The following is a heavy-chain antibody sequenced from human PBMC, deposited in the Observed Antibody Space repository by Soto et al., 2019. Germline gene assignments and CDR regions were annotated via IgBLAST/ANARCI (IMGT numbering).Heavy chain of an antibody. V-gene: IGHV3-23*01. Sequence: EVQLLESGGGVVQPGGSLRLSCAASGFTFSSYAMSWVRQAPGKGLEWVSAISGSGGSTYYADSVKGRFTISRDNSKNTLYLQMNSLRAEDTAVYYCAHQSYGVGAISNWFDPWGQGTLVTVSS. CDR3: AHQSYGVGAISNWFDP. J-gene: IGHJ5*02. CDR1: GFTFSSYA. D-gene: IGHD1-26*01. CDR2: ISGSGGST.